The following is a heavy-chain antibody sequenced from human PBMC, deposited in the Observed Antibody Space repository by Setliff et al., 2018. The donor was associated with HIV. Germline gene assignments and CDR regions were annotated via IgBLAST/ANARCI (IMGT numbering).Heavy chain of an antibody. J-gene: IGHJ3*02. CDR2: INPNSGVT. CDR3: PRVGEWDHLGCFDAFDI. CDR1: GYTFTGYY. D-gene: IGHD3-16*01. Sequence: GASVKVSCKTSGYTFTGYYMHWVRQAPGQGLEWMGRINPNSGVTNYAQKFQDSVTMTRDTSSSTAYMDLRSRISDDTAVYYCPRVGEWDHLGCFDAFDIWGQGTMVTVSS. V-gene: IGHV1-2*06.